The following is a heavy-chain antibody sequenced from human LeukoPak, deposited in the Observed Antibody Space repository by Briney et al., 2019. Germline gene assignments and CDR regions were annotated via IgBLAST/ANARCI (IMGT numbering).Heavy chain of an antibody. CDR1: GYTFTGYY. CDR3: ATFYGSGKGGAFDI. D-gene: IGHD3-10*01. CDR2: IKPSSGGT. Sequence: ASVKVTCKASGYTFTGYYIHWVRQAPGQGLEWMGWIKPSSGGTSYADSVKGRFTISRDNSKNTLSPQMNSLRAEDTAVYYCATFYGSGKGGAFDIWGQGTMVTVSS. V-gene: IGHV1-2*02. J-gene: IGHJ3*02.